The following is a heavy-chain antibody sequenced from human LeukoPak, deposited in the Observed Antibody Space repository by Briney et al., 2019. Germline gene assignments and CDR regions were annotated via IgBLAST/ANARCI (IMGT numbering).Heavy chain of an antibody. CDR2: ISSNGDNT. Sequence: GGSLRLSCSVSGFTFSTYVMHWVRQAPGKGLKYVSAISSNGDNTYYADSVKGRFTISRENSKNTLYLQMSSLRADDTAVYYCVRGTGYWGQGTLVTVSS. J-gene: IGHJ4*02. CDR3: VRGTGY. V-gene: IGHV3-64D*06. CDR1: GFTFSTYV.